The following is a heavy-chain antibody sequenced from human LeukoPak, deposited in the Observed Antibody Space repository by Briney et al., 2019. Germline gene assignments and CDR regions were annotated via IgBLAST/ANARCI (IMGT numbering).Heavy chain of an antibody. V-gene: IGHV4-39*07. J-gene: IGHJ4*02. CDR1: GGSISSSSYY. CDR2: IYYSGST. CDR3: AREGVKNGYYYDSSGYYGQYYFDY. D-gene: IGHD3-22*01. Sequence: PSETLSLTCTVSGGSISSSSYYWGWIRQPPGKGLEWIGSIYYSGSTYYNPSLKSRVTISVDTSKNQFSLKLSSVTAADTAVYYCAREGVKNGYYYDSSGYYGQYYFDYWGQGTLVTVSS.